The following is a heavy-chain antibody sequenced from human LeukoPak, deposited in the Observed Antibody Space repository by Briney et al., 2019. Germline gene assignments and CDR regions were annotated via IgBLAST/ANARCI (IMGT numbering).Heavy chain of an antibody. J-gene: IGHJ4*02. CDR1: GFTFSSYW. CDR3: AKGGYYDYVWGSRNSYFDY. CDR2: ISYDGGHQ. V-gene: IGHV3-30*18. Sequence: GGSLRLSCAASGFTFSSYWMSWVRQAPGKGLEWVAVISYDGGHQHYADSVKGRFTISRDNSKNTLYLQMNSLRAEDTAGYYCAKGGYYDYVWGSRNSYFDYWGQGTLVTVSS. D-gene: IGHD3-16*01.